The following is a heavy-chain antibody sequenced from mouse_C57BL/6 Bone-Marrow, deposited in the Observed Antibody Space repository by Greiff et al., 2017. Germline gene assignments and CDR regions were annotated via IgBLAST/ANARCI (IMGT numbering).Heavy chain of an antibody. Sequence: EVKVVESGGDLVKPGGSLKLSCAASGFTFSSYGMSWVRQTPDKRLEWVATISSGGSYTYYPDSVKGRFTISRDNAKNPLYLQMSSLKSEDTAMYYCARPNYYYGSSYLYYWGQGTTLTVSS. CDR3: ARPNYYYGSSYLYY. J-gene: IGHJ2*01. CDR1: GFTFSSYG. CDR2: ISSGGSYT. V-gene: IGHV5-6*01. D-gene: IGHD1-1*01.